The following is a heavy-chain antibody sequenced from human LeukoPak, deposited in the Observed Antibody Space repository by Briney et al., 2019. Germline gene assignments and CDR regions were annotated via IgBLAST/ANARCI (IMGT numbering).Heavy chain of an antibody. CDR3: AGGTFDGPLYGTYWYFHV. CDR2: VYSNGNT. V-gene: IGHV4-59*01. J-gene: IGHJ2*01. D-gene: IGHD1-14*01. Sequence: TETLSLTCTVSGGSIKNNYWSWIRQPPGKALEWIGYVYSNGNTNYNPSLKSRVTMSIETSKNQFSLKVPSVTAADTAVYYCAGGTFDGPLYGTYWYFHVWGRGTLVTVSS. CDR1: GGSIKNNY.